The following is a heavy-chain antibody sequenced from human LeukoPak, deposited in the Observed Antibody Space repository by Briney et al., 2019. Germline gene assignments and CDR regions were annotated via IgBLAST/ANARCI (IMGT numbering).Heavy chain of an antibody. CDR1: GGFFSGYY. D-gene: IGHD6-13*01. CDR3: ARGRRKQQLVGEFDY. CDR2: INHSGST. Sequence: PSETLSLTCAVYGGFFSGYYWSWIRRPPGKGLEWIGEINHSGSTNYNPSLKSRVTISVDTSKNQFSLKLSSVTAADTAVYYCARGRRKQQLVGEFDYWGQGTLVTVSS. J-gene: IGHJ4*02. V-gene: IGHV4-34*01.